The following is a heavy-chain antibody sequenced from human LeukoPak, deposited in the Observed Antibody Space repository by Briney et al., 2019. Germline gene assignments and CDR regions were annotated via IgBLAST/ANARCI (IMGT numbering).Heavy chain of an antibody. D-gene: IGHD3-16*01. CDR1: GFALRTYW. CDR2: LDTEGGAI. Sequence: PGGSLRLSCAASGFALRTYWMPWVRQAPGKGLEWVSRLDTEGGAIYYADSVKGRFTISRDNAKNTLYLQMNSLRAEDTAVYFCARDFLGAGTFDYWGQGTLVTVSS. V-gene: IGHV3-74*01. CDR3: ARDFLGAGTFDY. J-gene: IGHJ4*02.